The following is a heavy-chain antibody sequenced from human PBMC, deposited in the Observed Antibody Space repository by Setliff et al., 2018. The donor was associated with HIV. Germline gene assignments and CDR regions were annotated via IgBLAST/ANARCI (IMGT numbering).Heavy chain of an antibody. J-gene: IGHJ6*03. Sequence: SETLSLTCTVSGGSISSYYWNWIRQPPGKGLEWIGYIYYSGSTNYKPSLKRRVTISVDMSKNQFSLRLSSVAAADTAVYYCARRRPPPTGSYSKYYMDVWGTGTTVTVSS. CDR1: GGSISSYY. CDR3: ARRRPPPTGSYSKYYMDV. D-gene: IGHD1-26*01. V-gene: IGHV4-59*08. CDR2: IYYSGST.